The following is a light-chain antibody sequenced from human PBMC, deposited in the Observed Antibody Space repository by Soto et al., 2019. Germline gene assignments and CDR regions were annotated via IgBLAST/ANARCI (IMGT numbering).Light chain of an antibody. CDR1: QSISNF. Sequence: DIQITQSPSSLSASVGDRVTITCRASQSISNFLNWYQQKPGKAPKLLIYLASSLQGGVPSRFSGSGSGTDFTFTISNLQPEDIATYYCQLYDNLPPYTFGQGTRLEIK. V-gene: IGKV1-33*01. CDR3: QLYDNLPPYT. J-gene: IGKJ5*01. CDR2: LAS.